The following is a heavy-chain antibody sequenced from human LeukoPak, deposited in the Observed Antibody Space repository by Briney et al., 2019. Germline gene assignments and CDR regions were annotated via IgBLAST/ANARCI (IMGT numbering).Heavy chain of an antibody. CDR3: ARAKSRVGDGFDI. Sequence: GGSLRLSCAASKFTFSKYWMSWVRQAPGKGLEWMANINQDGTEKYFGDSVKGRFSISGDNAKNSLYLQMNSLRAEDTAVYYCARAKSRVGDGFDIWGQGTMVTVSS. CDR2: INQDGTEK. V-gene: IGHV3-7*01. D-gene: IGHD3-16*01. J-gene: IGHJ3*02. CDR1: KFTFSKYW.